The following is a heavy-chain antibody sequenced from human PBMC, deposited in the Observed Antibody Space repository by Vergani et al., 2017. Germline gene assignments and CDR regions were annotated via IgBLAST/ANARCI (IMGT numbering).Heavy chain of an antibody. CDR1: GYTFSNYY. CDR2: INPSGGHT. CDR3: ARGDYGILTDYRY. V-gene: IGHV1-46*03. J-gene: IGHJ4*02. D-gene: IGHD3-9*01. Sequence: QVQVVQSGAEVKKSGASVKVSCKTSGYTFSNYYMHWVRQAPGQGLEWMGIINPSGGHTNYAQKFQGRVTMTRDTSTSTVYMELCSLRSEDTAIYYCARGDYGILTDYRYWGQGTLVTVSA.